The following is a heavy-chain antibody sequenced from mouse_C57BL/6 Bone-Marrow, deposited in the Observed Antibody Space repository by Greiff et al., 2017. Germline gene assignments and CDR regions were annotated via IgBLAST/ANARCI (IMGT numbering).Heavy chain of an antibody. D-gene: IGHD1-1*01. CDR3: TRRGYYGSSPYYAMDY. J-gene: IGHJ4*01. V-gene: IGHV1-15*01. CDR1: GYTFTDYE. CDR2: IDPETGGT. Sequence: VKLVESGAELVRPGASVTLSCKASGYTFTDYEMHWVKQTPVHGLEWIGAIDPETGGTAYNQKFKGKAILTADKSSSTAYMELRSLTSEDSAVYYCTRRGYYGSSPYYAMDYWGQGTSVTVSS.